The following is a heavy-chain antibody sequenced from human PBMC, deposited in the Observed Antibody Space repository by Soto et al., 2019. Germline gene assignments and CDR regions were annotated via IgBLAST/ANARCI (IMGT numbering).Heavy chain of an antibody. Sequence: QITLKESGPTLVKPTQTLTLTCTFSGLSLTTTGVGVGWIRQPPGKALEWLALIYWDDDKRYSPSLKSRLTITKDTSKHXVXLXIXXIDPVHTGTYSCVQSRCGGDCLQSYSSHSYYGLDVWGQGPSVTVSS. CDR3: VQSRCGGDCLQSYSSHSYYGLDV. V-gene: IGHV2-5*02. CDR2: IYWDDDK. D-gene: IGHD2-21*02. CDR1: GLSLTTTGVG. J-gene: IGHJ6*02.